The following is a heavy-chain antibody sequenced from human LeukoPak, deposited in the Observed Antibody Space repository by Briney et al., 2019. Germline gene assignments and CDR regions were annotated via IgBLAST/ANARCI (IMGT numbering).Heavy chain of an antibody. V-gene: IGHV1-18*01. Sequence: GASVRVSCKASGYTFTSYGISWVRQAPGQGLEWMGWISAYSGNTNYAQKLQGRVTMTTDTSTSTAYMELRSLRSDDTAVYYCARADQYSSGWYFDYWGQGTLVTVSS. CDR2: ISAYSGNT. J-gene: IGHJ4*02. CDR3: ARADQYSSGWYFDY. CDR1: GYTFTSYG. D-gene: IGHD6-19*01.